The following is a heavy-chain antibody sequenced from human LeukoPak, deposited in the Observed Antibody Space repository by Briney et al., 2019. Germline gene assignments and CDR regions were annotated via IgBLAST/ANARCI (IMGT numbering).Heavy chain of an antibody. CDR1: GFIFSSYS. Sequence: GGTLRLSCAVSGFIFSSYSMNWVRQAPGKGLEWVSSISSSTNYIYYAASVKGRFTISRDNAKHSLYLQMNRLRAEDTAVYYCARGSLRQQLRRGDSWGQGTLVTVSS. CDR3: ARGSLRQQLRRGDS. D-gene: IGHD6-13*01. V-gene: IGHV3-21*01. J-gene: IGHJ5*02. CDR2: ISSSTNYI.